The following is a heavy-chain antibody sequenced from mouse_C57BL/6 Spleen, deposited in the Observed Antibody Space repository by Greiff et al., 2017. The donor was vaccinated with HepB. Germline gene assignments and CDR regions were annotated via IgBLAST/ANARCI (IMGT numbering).Heavy chain of an antibody. CDR2: IRPNSGST. CDR3: AREYYYGSSSFAY. D-gene: IGHD1-1*01. CDR1: GYTFTSYW. Sequence: QVQLQQPGAELVKPGASVKLSCKASGYTFTSYWMHWVKQRPGQGLEWIGMIRPNSGSTNYNEKFKSKATLTVDKSSSTAYMQLSSLTSEDSAVYYCAREYYYGSSSFAYWGQGTLVTVSA. J-gene: IGHJ3*01. V-gene: IGHV1-64*01.